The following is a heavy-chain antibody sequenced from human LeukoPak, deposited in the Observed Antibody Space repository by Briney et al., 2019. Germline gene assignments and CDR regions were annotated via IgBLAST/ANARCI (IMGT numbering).Heavy chain of an antibody. CDR2: IIPIFDSA. Sequence: GASVKVSCKASVGTFSSYAISWVRQAPGQGLEWMGGIIPIFDSASYAQKFQGRVTITADESTSTAYMELSSLRSEDTAVYYCARENRYFDWSRAFDIWGQGTMVTVSS. V-gene: IGHV1-69*13. CDR3: ARENRYFDWSRAFDI. CDR1: VGTFSSYA. J-gene: IGHJ3*02. D-gene: IGHD3-9*01.